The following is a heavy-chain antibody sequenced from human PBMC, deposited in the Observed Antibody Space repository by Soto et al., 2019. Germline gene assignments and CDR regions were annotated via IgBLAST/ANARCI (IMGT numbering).Heavy chain of an antibody. CDR3: TRESMSGLSDF. D-gene: IGHD5-12*01. Sequence: PSPALSLTCDSSGGSVSSTSASWNWIRKSPSRGFEWLGRTYYRSKWYNDYAVSTKSRISIKPDTSKNQFSLQLNSVTPDDTAVYHCTRESMSGLSDFWVQGNLVTVSS. CDR1: GGSVSSTSAS. J-gene: IGHJ4*02. V-gene: IGHV6-1*01. CDR2: TYYRSKWYN.